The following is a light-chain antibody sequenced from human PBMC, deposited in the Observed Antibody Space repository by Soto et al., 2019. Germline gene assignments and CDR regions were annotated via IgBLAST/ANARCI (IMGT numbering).Light chain of an antibody. CDR2: DAS. CDR3: QQYENLPT. Sequence: DIPMAQSPSSLSASVGDRATITSQASQNINNYLNWSPQKPGRAPKLLIYDASNSEAGVPSRLRGSGSGTDFTFTIRRLQPEDTATYYCQQYENLPTFGQGTRLEIK. CDR1: QNINNY. J-gene: IGKJ5*01. V-gene: IGKV1-33*01.